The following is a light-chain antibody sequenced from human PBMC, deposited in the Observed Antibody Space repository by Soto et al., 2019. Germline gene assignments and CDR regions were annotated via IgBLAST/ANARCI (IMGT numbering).Light chain of an antibody. CDR3: KSYAGSNNYV. Sequence: QSALTQPPSASGSPGQSVTISCTGTKNDIGVYDFVSWYQHHPGKAPRLIIYEVVQRPSGVPDRFSGSKSGNTASLTVSGPQAADEADYFCKSYAGSNNYVFGSGTKVTV. CDR2: EVV. V-gene: IGLV2-8*01. J-gene: IGLJ1*01. CDR1: KNDIGVYDF.